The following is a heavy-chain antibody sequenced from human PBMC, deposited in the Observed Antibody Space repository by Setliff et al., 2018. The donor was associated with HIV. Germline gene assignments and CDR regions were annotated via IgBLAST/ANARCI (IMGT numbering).Heavy chain of an antibody. CDR1: GFIFSDYY. CDR2: ISSSNNANR. J-gene: IGHJ6*03. D-gene: IGHD6-19*01. Sequence: GGSLRLSCAASGFIFSDYYMSWIRQAPGKGLEWISYISSSNNANRNYADSVRGRFTISRDDAKNSLYLQMNSLRAEDTGLYYCAKAKWLPRNSFYYYMDVWGKGTTVTVSS. V-gene: IGHV3-11*05. CDR3: AKAKWLPRNSFYYYMDV.